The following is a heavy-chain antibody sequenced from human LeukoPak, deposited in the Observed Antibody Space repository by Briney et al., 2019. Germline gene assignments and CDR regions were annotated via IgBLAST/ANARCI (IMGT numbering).Heavy chain of an antibody. D-gene: IGHD1-26*01. CDR1: GLTFSNYG. Sequence: GGSLRLSCAASGLTFSNYGLNWVRQAPGKGLEWVSGISGSGARRDYADSVKGRFTISRDNAKNTLFLQMNSLRAEDTALYYCAKGSREWEVLDAFDIWGQGTMVTVSS. CDR2: ISGSGARR. CDR3: AKGSREWEVLDAFDI. J-gene: IGHJ3*02. V-gene: IGHV3-23*01.